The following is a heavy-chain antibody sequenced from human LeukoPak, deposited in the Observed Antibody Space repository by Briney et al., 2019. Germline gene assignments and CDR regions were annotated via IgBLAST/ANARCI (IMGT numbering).Heavy chain of an antibody. CDR2: FYPGGTT. V-gene: IGHV3-66*01. CDR3: ARDALVPDGIDL. D-gene: IGHD6-13*01. Sequence: GGSLRLSCAASGFTVSSNYMIWVRQPPGMGLEWVSVFYPGGTTYYADSVKGRFSISRDNSKNIVSLQMNSLRAEDTAVYYCARDALVPDGIDLWGQGTMVTVSS. CDR1: GFTVSSNY. J-gene: IGHJ3*01.